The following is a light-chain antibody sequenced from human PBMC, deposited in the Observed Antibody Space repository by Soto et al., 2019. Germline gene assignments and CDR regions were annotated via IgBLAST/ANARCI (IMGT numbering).Light chain of an antibody. CDR3: QQFNSYPIT. V-gene: IGKV1-13*02. J-gene: IGKJ5*01. Sequence: AIQLTQSPSSLSSSVGDRVTITCRASQDVRGALAWYQQKPGKAPKILIYDVSDLESGVPTRFSGSGSGTDFTLTITSLQPVDFATYYCQQFNSYPITFGQGTRLEIK. CDR1: QDVRGA. CDR2: DVS.